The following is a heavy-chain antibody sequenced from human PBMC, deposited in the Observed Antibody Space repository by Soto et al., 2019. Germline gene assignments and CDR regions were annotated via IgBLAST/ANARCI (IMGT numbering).Heavy chain of an antibody. CDR2: INHSGST. J-gene: IGHJ6*02. D-gene: IGHD2-8*01. CDR1: GGTFSGYY. V-gene: IGHV4-34*08. CDR3: AGRPVYCTNGVCFNYYYYGMDV. Sequence: SETLSLTCAAYGGTFSGYYWSWIRQPPGKGLEWIGEINHSGSTNYNPSLKSRVTISVDTSKSQFSLKLSSVTAADTAVYYCAGRPVYCTNGVCFNYYYYGMDVWGQGTTVTVSS.